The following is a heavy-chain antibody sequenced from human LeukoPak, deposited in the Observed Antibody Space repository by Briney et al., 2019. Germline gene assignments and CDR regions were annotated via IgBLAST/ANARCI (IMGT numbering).Heavy chain of an antibody. CDR3: ARAGGEYFSYYYYYMDV. Sequence: PSETLSLTCAVYGGSFSGYYWSWIRQPPGKGLEWIGEINRSGSTNYNPSLKSRVTISVDTSKNQFSLKLSSVTAADTAVYYCARAGGEYFSYYYYYMDVWGKGTTVTVSS. J-gene: IGHJ6*03. CDR1: GGSFSGYY. CDR2: INRSGST. V-gene: IGHV4-34*01. D-gene: IGHD2/OR15-2a*01.